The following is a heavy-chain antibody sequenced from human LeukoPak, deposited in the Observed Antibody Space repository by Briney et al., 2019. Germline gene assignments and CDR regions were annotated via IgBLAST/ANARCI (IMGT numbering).Heavy chain of an antibody. V-gene: IGHV3-53*05. CDR2: IYSGGST. Sequence: ETLSLTCTVSGGSISSSSYYWGWIRQPPGKGLEWVSVIYSGGSTYYADSVKGRFTISRDNSKNTLYLQMNSLRAEDTAVYYCARDFYFDCWGQGTLVTVSS. CDR3: ARDFYFDC. CDR1: GGSISSSSYY. J-gene: IGHJ4*02.